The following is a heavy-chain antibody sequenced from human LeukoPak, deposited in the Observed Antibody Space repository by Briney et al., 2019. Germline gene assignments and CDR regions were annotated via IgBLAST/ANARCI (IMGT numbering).Heavy chain of an antibody. D-gene: IGHD3-22*01. V-gene: IGHV1-69*04. J-gene: IGHJ1*01. Sequence: ASVKVSCKASGYTFTSYAMNWVRQAPGQGLEWMGRIIPILGIANYAQKFQGRVTITADKSTSTAYMELSSLRSEDTAVYYCARAPSYYDSSGYREYFQHWGQGTLVTVSS. CDR3: ARAPSYYDSSGYREYFQH. CDR2: IIPILGIA. CDR1: GYTFTSYA.